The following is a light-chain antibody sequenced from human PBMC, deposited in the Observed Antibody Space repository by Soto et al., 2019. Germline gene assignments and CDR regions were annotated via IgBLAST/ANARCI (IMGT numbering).Light chain of an antibody. CDR1: QSVSSSY. V-gene: IGKV3D-7*01. CDR2: GAS. Sequence: PGERVTLSCRASQSVSSSYLTWYQQKPGQAPRLLIYGASTRATSIPARFSGSGSGTDFTLTISSLQPEDFAVYYCQRYNNWPLTFGGGTKVESK. J-gene: IGKJ4*01. CDR3: QRYNNWPLT.